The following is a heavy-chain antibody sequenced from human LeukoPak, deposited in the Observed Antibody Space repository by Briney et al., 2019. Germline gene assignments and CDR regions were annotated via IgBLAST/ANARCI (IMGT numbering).Heavy chain of an antibody. V-gene: IGHV3-30*18. CDR3: AKVGANCSASACHGTWFDP. D-gene: IGHD2-15*01. Sequence: PGGSLRLSCAGSGLTFSSYGFNWVRQAPGKGLEWVAVIAYDGVNKFYGDSVKGRFSLSRDSAKNTVYLQMSSLRVEDTGVYYCAKVGANCSASACHGTWFDPWGQGTLVTVSS. CDR2: IAYDGVNK. J-gene: IGHJ5*02. CDR1: GLTFSSYG.